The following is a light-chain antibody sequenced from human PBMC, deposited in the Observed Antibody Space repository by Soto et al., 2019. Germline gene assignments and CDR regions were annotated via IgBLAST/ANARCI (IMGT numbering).Light chain of an antibody. CDR1: QSVSSSF. Sequence: EIVLTQSPGTLSLSPGERATLSCRASQSVSSSFLAWYQQKRGQPPRLLIYGASSRATGIPDRFSGSGSGTDFTLTLSRVEPDDFAVYYCQQYDSSPKTFGQGTKVDIK. J-gene: IGKJ1*01. CDR2: GAS. CDR3: QQYDSSPKT. V-gene: IGKV3-20*01.